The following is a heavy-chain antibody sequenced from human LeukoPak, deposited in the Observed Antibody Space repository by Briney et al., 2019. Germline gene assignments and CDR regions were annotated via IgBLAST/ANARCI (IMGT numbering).Heavy chain of an antibody. D-gene: IGHD3-10*01. CDR3: ARDHRGSGSRYYYYYMDV. V-gene: IGHV3-30*02. Sequence: GGSLRLSCAESGFTFNSYGMHWVRQAPGKGLEWVAFTRYDGSDKYYADSVKGRFTISRDNSKNTLYLQMNSLRAEDTAVYYCARDHRGSGSRYYYYYMDVWGKGTTVTISS. CDR1: GFTFNSYG. CDR2: TRYDGSDK. J-gene: IGHJ6*03.